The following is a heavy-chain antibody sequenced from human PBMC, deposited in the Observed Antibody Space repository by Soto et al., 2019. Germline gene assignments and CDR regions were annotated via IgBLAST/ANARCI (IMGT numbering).Heavy chain of an antibody. CDR2: IDPNSGGT. Sequence: GASVKVSCKASGYTFTGYYMHWVRQAPGQGLEWMGWIDPNSGGTNYAQKFQGWVTMTRDTSISTAYMELSRLRSDDTAVYYCARGVSLYYYDSSGYYSGMVAFDIWGQGTMVTVSS. J-gene: IGHJ3*02. CDR3: ARGVSLYYYDSSGYYSGMVAFDI. CDR1: GYTFTGYY. D-gene: IGHD3-22*01. V-gene: IGHV1-2*04.